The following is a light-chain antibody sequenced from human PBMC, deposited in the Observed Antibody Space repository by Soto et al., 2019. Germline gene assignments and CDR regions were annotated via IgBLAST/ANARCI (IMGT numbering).Light chain of an antibody. CDR1: TGAVTSGHY. Sequence: QAVVTQEPSLTVSPGRTVTLTCASSTGAVTSGHYPNWFQQKPGQAPRALIYSTNKKHSWTPARVSGSLLGGKAALTLSGVQPEDEAEYYCLLYYGGAQPVVFGGGTKVTVL. J-gene: IGLJ2*01. CDR3: LLYYGGAQPVV. V-gene: IGLV7-43*01. CDR2: STN.